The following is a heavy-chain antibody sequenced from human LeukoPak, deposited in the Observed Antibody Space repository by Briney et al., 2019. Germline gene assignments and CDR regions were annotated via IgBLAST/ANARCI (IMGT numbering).Heavy chain of an antibody. CDR2: IIPIFGTA. CDR3: AREATGWFDP. Sequence: GSSVKVSCKASGGTFSSYAISWVRQAPGQGLEWMGGIIPIFGTASYAQKFQGRVTITTDESTSTAYMELSSLRSEDTAVYYCAREATGWFDPWGQGTLVTVSS. V-gene: IGHV1-69*05. J-gene: IGHJ5*02. CDR1: GGTFSSYA.